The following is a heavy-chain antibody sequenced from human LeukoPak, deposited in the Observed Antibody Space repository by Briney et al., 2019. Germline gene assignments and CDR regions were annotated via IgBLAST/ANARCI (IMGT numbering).Heavy chain of an antibody. CDR2: ISAYNGNT. CDR1: GYTFTSYG. J-gene: IGHJ5*02. CDR3: ARRGADCSGGSCYPYNWFDP. V-gene: IGHV1-18*01. D-gene: IGHD2-15*01. Sequence: ASVKVSCKASGYTFTSYGISWVRQAPGQGLEWMGWISAYNGNTNYAQKLQGRVTMTTDTSTSTAYMELRSLRSDDTAVYYCARRGADCSGGSCYPYNWFDPWGQGTLVTVSS.